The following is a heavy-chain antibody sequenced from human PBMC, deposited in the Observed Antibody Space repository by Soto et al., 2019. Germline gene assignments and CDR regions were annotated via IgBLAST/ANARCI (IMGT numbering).Heavy chain of an antibody. CDR1: GFTFSSYG. V-gene: IGHV3-30*18. CDR2: ISYDGSNK. D-gene: IGHD3-16*01. CDR3: AKDRGWGSKGRGIDY. Sequence: QVQLVESGGGVVQPGRSLRLSCAASGFTFSSYGMHWVRQAPGKGLEWVAVISYDGSNKYYADSVKGRFTISRDNSKSTLYLQMNSLRAEDTAVYYCAKDRGWGSKGRGIDYWGQGTLVTVSS. J-gene: IGHJ4*02.